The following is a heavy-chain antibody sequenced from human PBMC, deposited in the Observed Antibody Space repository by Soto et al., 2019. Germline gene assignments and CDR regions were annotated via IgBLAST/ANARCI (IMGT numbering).Heavy chain of an antibody. D-gene: IGHD6-19*01. V-gene: IGHV3-15*01. J-gene: IGHJ3*02. CDR2: IKSKTDGGTT. Sequence: EVQLVESGGGLVKPGGSLRLSCAASGFTFSNAWMSWVRQAPGKGLEWVGRIKSKTDGGTTDYAAPVKGRFTISRDDSKNTLYLQMNSLKTEDTAVYYCTTDRSGWPDDAFDIWGQGTMVTVSS. CDR3: TTDRSGWPDDAFDI. CDR1: GFTFSNAW.